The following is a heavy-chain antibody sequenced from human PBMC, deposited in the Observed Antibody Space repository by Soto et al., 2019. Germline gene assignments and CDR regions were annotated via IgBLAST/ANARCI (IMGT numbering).Heavy chain of an antibody. J-gene: IGHJ5*02. CDR2: ISISSRTI. V-gene: IGHV3-48*02. D-gene: IGHD6-13*01. Sequence: GGSLRLSCAASGFTFRSYSMNWVRQAPGKGLEWVSYISISSRTIYYADSVKGRFTISRDDAKNSLYLQMNSRRDEDTSVYYCARDNGIAGSFDPWGQGTLVTVSS. CDR3: ARDNGIAGSFDP. CDR1: GFTFRSYS.